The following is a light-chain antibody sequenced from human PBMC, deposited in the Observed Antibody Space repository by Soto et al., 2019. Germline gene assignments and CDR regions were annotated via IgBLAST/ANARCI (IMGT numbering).Light chain of an antibody. CDR2: EAS. CDR3: QQCDDFIT. CDR1: QDIKNY. J-gene: IGKJ4*01. Sequence: DLQMTQSPSSLSASVGDRVTITCQASQDIKNYLNWYQQKPGKAPKLLIYEASNLETGVPSRFIGSGSGRTFTFSISSLPPDDIATYYRQQCDDFITFGGGTRIEIK. V-gene: IGKV1-33*01.